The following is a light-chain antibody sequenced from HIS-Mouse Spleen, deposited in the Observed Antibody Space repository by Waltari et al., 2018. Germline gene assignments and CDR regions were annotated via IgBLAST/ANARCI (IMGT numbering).Light chain of an antibody. CDR2: EGS. CDR3: CSYAGSSTWV. V-gene: IGLV2-23*01. CDR1: SSDAGSYNL. Sequence: QSALTQPASVSGSPGQSITISCTGTSSDAGSYNLVSWSQQHPGKAPKLMIYEGSKRPSGVSNRFSGSKSGNTASLTISGLQAEDEADYYCCSYAGSSTWVFGGGTKLTVL. J-gene: IGLJ3*02.